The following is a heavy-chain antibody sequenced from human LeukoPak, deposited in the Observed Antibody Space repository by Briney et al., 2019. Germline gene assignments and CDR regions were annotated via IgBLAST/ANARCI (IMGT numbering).Heavy chain of an antibody. J-gene: IGHJ4*02. CDR3: ARLLVGAAGDY. Sequence: GGSLRLSCAASGFTFSSYSMNWVRQAPGKGLEWVSSISSSSSYIYYADSVKGRFTISRDNAKNSLYPQMNSLRAEDTAVYYCARLLVGAAGDYWGQGTLVTVSS. CDR2: ISSSSSYI. V-gene: IGHV3-21*01. CDR1: GFTFSSYS. D-gene: IGHD6-13*01.